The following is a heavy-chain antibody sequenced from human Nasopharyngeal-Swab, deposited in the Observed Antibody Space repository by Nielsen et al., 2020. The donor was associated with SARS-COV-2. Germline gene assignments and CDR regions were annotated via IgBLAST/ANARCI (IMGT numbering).Heavy chain of an antibody. V-gene: IGHV4-59*08. J-gene: IGHJ5*02. CDR3: ARHDYSTSYNWFGP. CDR1: GASITGYY. Sequence: SETLSLTCTVSGASITGYYYSCIRQAPGKGLEWLGYIYYGGSTNYNPSLKSRVTLSVDTSNNQFSLKLSSVTAADTAVYYCARHDYSTSYNWFGPWGQGILVTVSS. CDR2: IYYGGST. D-gene: IGHD4/OR15-4a*01.